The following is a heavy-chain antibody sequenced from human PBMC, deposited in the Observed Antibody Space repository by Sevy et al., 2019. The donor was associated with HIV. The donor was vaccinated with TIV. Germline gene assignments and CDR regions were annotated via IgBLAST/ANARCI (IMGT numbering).Heavy chain of an antibody. CDR2: IYYSGST. V-gene: IGHV4-59*01. D-gene: IGHD6-13*01. CDR1: GGSISSYY. CDR3: ARERQLVLDY. Sequence: SETLSLTCTVAGGSISSYYWSWIRQPPGKGLEWIGYIYYSGSTNYNPSLKSRVTISVDTSKNQFPLKLSSVTAADTAVYYCARERQLVLDYWGQGTLVTVSS. J-gene: IGHJ4*02.